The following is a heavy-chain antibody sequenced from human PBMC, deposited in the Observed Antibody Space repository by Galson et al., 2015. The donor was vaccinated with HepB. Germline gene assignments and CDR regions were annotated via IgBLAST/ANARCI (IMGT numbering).Heavy chain of an antibody. Sequence: ETLSLTCTVSGGSISSYYWSWIRQPPGKGLEWIGYIYYSGSTNYNPSLKSRVTISVDTSKNQFSLKLSSVTAADTAVYYCARDRQEGPGGNWFDPWGQGTLVTVSS. J-gene: IGHJ5*02. CDR3: ARDRQEGPGGNWFDP. D-gene: IGHD3-10*01. CDR1: GGSISSYY. V-gene: IGHV4-59*01. CDR2: IYYSGST.